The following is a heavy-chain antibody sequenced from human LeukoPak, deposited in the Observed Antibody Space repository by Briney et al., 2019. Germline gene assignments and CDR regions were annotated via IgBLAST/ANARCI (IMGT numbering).Heavy chain of an antibody. J-gene: IGHJ5*02. V-gene: IGHV1-69*13. Sequence: SVKVSCKASGGTFSSYAISWVRQAPGQGLEWMGGIIPIFGTANYAQKFQGSVTITADESTSTAYMELSSLRSEDTAVYYCARRVVPAAISNNWFDPWGQGTLVTVSS. CDR1: GGTFSSYA. D-gene: IGHD2-2*02. CDR3: ARRVVPAAISNNWFDP. CDR2: IIPIFGTA.